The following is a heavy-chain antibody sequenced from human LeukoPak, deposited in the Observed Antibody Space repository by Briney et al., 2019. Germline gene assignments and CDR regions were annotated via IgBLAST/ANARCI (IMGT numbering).Heavy chain of an antibody. Sequence: GGSLRLSCAASGFTFSSYAMHWVRQAPGKGLEYVSAISSNGGSTYYANSVKGRFTISRDNSKNTLYLQMGSLRAEDMAVYYCARSSSWYYYGMDVWGQGTTVTVSS. D-gene: IGHD6-13*01. CDR1: GFTFSSYA. V-gene: IGHV3-64*01. CDR3: ARSSSWYYYGMDV. CDR2: ISSNGGST. J-gene: IGHJ6*02.